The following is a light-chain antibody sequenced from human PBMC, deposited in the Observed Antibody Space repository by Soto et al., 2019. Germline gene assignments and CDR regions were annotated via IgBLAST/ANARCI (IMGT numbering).Light chain of an antibody. Sequence: EIVFTQSACTLSLSPGERATLSCWASQSISSNYLAWYQQKPGQPPRLLISGSSIRATGIPKRFSGSASGTNFTLTISSLEPEDFAIYYCQQRGTWPRVTFGGGTKVDIK. CDR2: GSS. CDR3: QQRGTWPRVT. V-gene: IGKV3D-20*02. CDR1: QSISSNY. J-gene: IGKJ4*01.